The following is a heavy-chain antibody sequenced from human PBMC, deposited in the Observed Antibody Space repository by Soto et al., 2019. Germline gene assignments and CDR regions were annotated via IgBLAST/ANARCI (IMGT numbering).Heavy chain of an antibody. CDR2: IDSDGTDT. D-gene: IGHD1-26*01. Sequence: GGSLRLSCEASGFTFYTYAMIWVRQAPGKGLEWVAAIDSDGTDTYYADFVKGRFTVSRDNSKNTLYLQMRSLTAEDTALYYCAKGRLAVGSDWFDSWGPGTLVTVSS. CDR3: AKGRLAVGSDWFDS. V-gene: IGHV3-23*05. CDR1: GFTFYTYA. J-gene: IGHJ5*01.